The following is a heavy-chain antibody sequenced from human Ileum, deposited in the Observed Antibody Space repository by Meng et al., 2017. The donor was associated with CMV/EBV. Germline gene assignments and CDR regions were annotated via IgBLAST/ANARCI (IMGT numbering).Heavy chain of an antibody. CDR3: ARVFSSGWSYGMDV. J-gene: IGHJ6*02. V-gene: IGHV4-59*01. CDR1: GGSISSYY. D-gene: IGHD6-19*01. Sequence: GSLRLSCTVTGGSISSYYWSRIRQPPGKGLEWIGYIYYSGSTNYNPSLKSRVTISVDTSKNQFSLKLSSVTAADTAVYYCARVFSSGWSYGMDVWGQGTTVTVSS. CDR2: IYYSGST.